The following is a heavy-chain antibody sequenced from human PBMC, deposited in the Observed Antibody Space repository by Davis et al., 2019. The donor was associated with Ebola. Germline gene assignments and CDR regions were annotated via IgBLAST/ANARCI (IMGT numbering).Heavy chain of an antibody. Sequence: ASVKVSCKASGYTFTSYYMHWVRQAPGQGLEWMGIINPSGGSTSYAQKFQGRVTITKDTSTNTVSMELKSLTSDDTAVYFCARGFEAEPGTGNNWYDPWGQGTLVTVSS. J-gene: IGHJ5*02. CDR3: ARGFEAEPGTGNNWYDP. D-gene: IGHD1-1*01. CDR2: INPSGGST. V-gene: IGHV1-46*01. CDR1: GYTFTSYY.